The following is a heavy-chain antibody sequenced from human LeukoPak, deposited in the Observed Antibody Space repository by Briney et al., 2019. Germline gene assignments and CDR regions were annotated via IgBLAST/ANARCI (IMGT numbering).Heavy chain of an antibody. V-gene: IGHV4-39*01. J-gene: IGHJ4*02. CDR1: GGSISSSSYY. CDR3: VRHQHVAGDDILTGYSYFDY. Sequence: SDTLSLTCTVSGGSISSSSYYWGWIRQPPGKGLEWIGSIYYTVSTYYNPSLKSRVTISVDTSKNQFSLKLSSVTAADTAVYYCVRHQHVAGDDILTGYSYFDYWGQGTLVTDSS. D-gene: IGHD3-9*01. CDR2: IYYTVST.